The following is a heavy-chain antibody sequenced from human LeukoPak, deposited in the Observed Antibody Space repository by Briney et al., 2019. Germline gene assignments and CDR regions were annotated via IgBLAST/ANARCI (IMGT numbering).Heavy chain of an antibody. V-gene: IGHV3-33*01. CDR1: GFTFSSYG. CDR2: IWYDGSNK. J-gene: IGHJ4*02. CDR3: ARDRAGYSNYGLDFDY. Sequence: PGGSLRLSCAASGFTFSSYGMHWVRQAPGKGLERVAVIWYDGSNKYYADSVKGRFTISRDNSKNTLYLQMNSLRAEDTAVYYCARDRAGYSNYGLDFDYWGQGTLVTVSS. D-gene: IGHD4-11*01.